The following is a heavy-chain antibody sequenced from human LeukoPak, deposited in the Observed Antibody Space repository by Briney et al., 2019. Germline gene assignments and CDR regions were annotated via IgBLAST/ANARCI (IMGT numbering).Heavy chain of an antibody. CDR1: GFTFGSYG. CDR3: AKDILRADIVVVPAAIPHYYYGMDV. D-gene: IGHD2-2*02. J-gene: IGHJ6*02. V-gene: IGHV3-30*18. Sequence: GGSLRLSCAASGFTFGSYGMHWVRQAPGKGLEWVAVISYDGSNKYYADSVKGRFTISRDNSKNTLYLQMNSLRAEDTAVYYCAKDILRADIVVVPAAIPHYYYGMDVWGQGTTVTVSS. CDR2: ISYDGSNK.